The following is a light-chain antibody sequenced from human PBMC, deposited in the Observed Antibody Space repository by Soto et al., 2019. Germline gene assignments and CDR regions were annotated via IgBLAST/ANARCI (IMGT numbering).Light chain of an antibody. CDR1: QSVSSSY. V-gene: IGKV3-20*01. CDR2: GAS. CDR3: QQYGSSSWT. Sequence: EIVLTQSPGTLSLSPGERATLSCRASQSVSSSYLAWYQQKPGQAPRLLIYGASSRATGIPDRFSGSGSGTDFTLTISSLVPEDFAVYYCQQYGSSSWTFGQGTKVEIK. J-gene: IGKJ1*01.